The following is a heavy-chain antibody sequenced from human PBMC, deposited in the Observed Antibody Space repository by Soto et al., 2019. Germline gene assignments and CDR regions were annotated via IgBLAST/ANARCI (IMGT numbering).Heavy chain of an antibody. J-gene: IGHJ5*02. CDR2: IWYDGSNK. Sequence: QVQLVESGGGVVQPGRSLRLSCAASGFTFSSYGMHWVRQAPGKGLEWVAVIWYDGSNKYYADSVKGRFTISRDNSKNTLYLQMNSLRAEDTAVYYCARDQDYYGSGRDTWFDPWGQGTLVTVSS. D-gene: IGHD3-10*01. CDR3: ARDQDYYGSGRDTWFDP. V-gene: IGHV3-33*01. CDR1: GFTFSSYG.